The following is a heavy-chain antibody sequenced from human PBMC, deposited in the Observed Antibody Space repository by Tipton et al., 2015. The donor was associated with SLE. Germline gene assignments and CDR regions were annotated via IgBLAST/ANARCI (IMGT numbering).Heavy chain of an antibody. CDR1: GGSFSGYY. Sequence: TLSLTCAVYGGSFSGYYWSWIRQPPGKGLEWIGEINHSGSTNYNPSLKSRVTISVDTSKNQFSLKLNSVTAADTAVYFCARGRVDYIRGTYRPSSFDYWGQGTQVTVSS. D-gene: IGHD3-16*02. CDR2: INHSGST. V-gene: IGHV4-34*01. CDR3: ARGRVDYIRGTYRPSSFDY. J-gene: IGHJ4*02.